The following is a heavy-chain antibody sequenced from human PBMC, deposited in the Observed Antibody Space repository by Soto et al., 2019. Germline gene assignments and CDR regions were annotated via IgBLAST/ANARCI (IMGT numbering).Heavy chain of an antibody. CDR3: AKATYYYDSSGYLY. J-gene: IGHJ4*02. Sequence: GGSLRLSCAASGFTFSSYGMHWVRQAPGKGLEWVAVISYDGSNKYYADSVKGRFTISRDNSKNMLYLQMNSLRAEDTAVYYCAKATYYYDSSGYLYWGQGTLVTVSS. CDR1: GFTFSSYG. V-gene: IGHV3-30*18. CDR2: ISYDGSNK. D-gene: IGHD3-22*01.